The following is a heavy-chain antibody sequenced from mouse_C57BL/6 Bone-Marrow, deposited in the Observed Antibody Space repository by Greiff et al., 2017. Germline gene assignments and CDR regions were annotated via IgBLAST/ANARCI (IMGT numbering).Heavy chain of an antibody. V-gene: IGHV1-50*01. D-gene: IGHD2-12*01. J-gene: IGHJ2*01. CDR3: ARDWAIEMDY. CDR1: GYTFTSYW. Sequence: QVQLQQPGAELVKPGASVKLSCKASGYTFTSYWMQWVKQRPGQGLEWIGEIDPSDSYTNYNQKFKGKATLTVDTSSSTAYMQLSSLTSEDSAVYYCARDWAIEMDYGGKGTTLTVSS. CDR2: IDPSDSYT.